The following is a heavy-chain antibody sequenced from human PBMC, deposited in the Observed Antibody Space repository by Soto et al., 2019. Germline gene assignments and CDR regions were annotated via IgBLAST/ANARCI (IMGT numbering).Heavy chain of an antibody. V-gene: IGHV1-69*12. CDR1: GGTFSSYA. J-gene: IGHJ5*02. CDR3: ARVGAAAGTENWFDP. CDR2: IIPIFGTA. D-gene: IGHD6-13*01. Sequence: QVQLVQSGAEVKKPGSSVKVSCKASGGTFSSYAISWVRQAPGQGLEWMGGIIPIFGTANYAQKFQGRVTIXXDXSXXTAYMELSSLRSEDTAVYYCARVGAAAGTENWFDPWGQGTLVTVSS.